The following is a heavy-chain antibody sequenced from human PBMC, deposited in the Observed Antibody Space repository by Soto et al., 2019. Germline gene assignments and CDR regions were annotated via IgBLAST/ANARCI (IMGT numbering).Heavy chain of an antibody. J-gene: IGHJ3*02. Sequence: SGGSLRLSCAASGFTFSRYAMSWVRQAPGKGLEWVSAISGSGGSTYYADSVKGRFTISRDNSKNTLYLQMNSLRAEDTAVYYCAKGIAVAEDAFDIWGQGTMVTVSS. CDR3: AKGIAVAEDAFDI. CDR1: GFTFSRYA. D-gene: IGHD6-19*01. CDR2: ISGSGGST. V-gene: IGHV3-23*01.